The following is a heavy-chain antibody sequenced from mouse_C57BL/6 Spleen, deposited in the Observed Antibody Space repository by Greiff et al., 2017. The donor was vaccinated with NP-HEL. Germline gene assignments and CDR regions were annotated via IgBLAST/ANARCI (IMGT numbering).Heavy chain of an antibody. CDR2: IYPGDGDT. Sequence: VKLVESGPELVKPGASVKISCKASGYAFSSSWMNWVKQRPGKGLEWIGRIYPGDGDTNYNGKFKGKATLTADKSSSTAYMQLSSLTSEDSAVYFCARTYYYGSSYEDYWGQGTTLTVSS. J-gene: IGHJ2*01. CDR1: GYAFSSSW. CDR3: ARTYYYGSSYEDY. V-gene: IGHV1-82*01. D-gene: IGHD1-1*01.